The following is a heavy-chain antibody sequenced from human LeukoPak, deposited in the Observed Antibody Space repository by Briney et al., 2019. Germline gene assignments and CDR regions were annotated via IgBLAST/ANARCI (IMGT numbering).Heavy chain of an antibody. J-gene: IGHJ4*02. CDR3: ARDIGTYSSSSGFDY. CDR1: GFTFSSYG. Sequence: GGSLRLSCAASGFTFSSYGMHWVRQAPGKGLEWVAVIRYDGSNKYYADSVKGRFTISRDNSKNTLYLQMNSLRAEDTAVYYCARDIGTYSSSSGFDYWGQGTLVTVSS. V-gene: IGHV3-33*01. CDR2: IRYDGSNK. D-gene: IGHD6-6*01.